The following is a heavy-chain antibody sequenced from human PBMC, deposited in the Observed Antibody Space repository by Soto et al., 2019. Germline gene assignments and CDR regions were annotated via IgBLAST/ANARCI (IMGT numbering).Heavy chain of an antibody. V-gene: IGHV3-7*01. Sequence: EVQLVESGGGLVQPGGSQRLSCAASGFTFSSYWMSWVRQAPGKGLEWVANIKQDGSEKYYVDSVKGRFTISRDNAKNSLYLQMNSLRAEDTAVYYCAREKQLATGSYYYYYYMDVWGKGTTVTVSS. D-gene: IGHD6-13*01. CDR2: IKQDGSEK. CDR3: AREKQLATGSYYYYYYMDV. CDR1: GFTFSSYW. J-gene: IGHJ6*03.